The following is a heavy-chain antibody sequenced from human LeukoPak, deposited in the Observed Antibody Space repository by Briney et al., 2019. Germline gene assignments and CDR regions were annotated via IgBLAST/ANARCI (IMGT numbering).Heavy chain of an antibody. J-gene: IGHJ3*02. D-gene: IGHD1-1*01. V-gene: IGHV3-23*01. CDR3: AKMQRRGSRTAPYDAFDI. CDR1: GISFSTDA. Sequence: GGSLRLSCVASGISFSTDAMSWVRQAPGEGLEWISVISGGGDSTYYADSVKGRFTISRDNSRNTLYLHLNSLRVDDTAVYYCAKMQRRGSRTAPYDAFDIWGQGTMVTVSS. CDR2: ISGGGDST.